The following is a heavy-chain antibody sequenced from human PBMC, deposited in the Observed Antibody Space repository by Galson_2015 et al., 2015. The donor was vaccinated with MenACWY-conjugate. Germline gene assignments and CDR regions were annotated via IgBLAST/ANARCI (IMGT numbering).Heavy chain of an antibody. CDR3: AKTRGASFYFDS. D-gene: IGHD1-26*01. Sequence: LRLSCAASGFTFSSYGLSWVRQAPGKGLEWVSSVSATGSKIYYADSVKGRFTISRDNSKNTLYLQMNSLRPEDTAVFYCAKTRGASFYFDSWGQGTLVTVSS. V-gene: IGHV3-23*01. J-gene: IGHJ4*02. CDR1: GFTFSSYG. CDR2: VSATGSKI.